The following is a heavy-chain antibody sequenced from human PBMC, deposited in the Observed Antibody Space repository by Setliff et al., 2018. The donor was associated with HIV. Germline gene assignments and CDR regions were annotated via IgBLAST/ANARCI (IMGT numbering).Heavy chain of an antibody. Sequence: NPSETLSLTCTVSGGSMSPYYWSWIRQPPGKGLEWIGYIFSSGSTNYNPSLKSRVTISVDTSKNQFSLRLSSVTAADTAMYYCARHVGISIGGTRGDFDCWGQGTLVTVSS. J-gene: IGHJ4*02. D-gene: IGHD6-13*01. CDR2: IFSSGST. CDR1: GGSMSPYY. CDR3: ARHVGISIGGTRGDFDC. V-gene: IGHV4-4*09.